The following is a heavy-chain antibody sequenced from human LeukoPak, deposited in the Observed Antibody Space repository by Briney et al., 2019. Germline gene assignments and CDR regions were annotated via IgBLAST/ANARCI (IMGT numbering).Heavy chain of an antibody. CDR1: GFTFSSYS. J-gene: IGHJ3*02. CDR3: ARDPDFWSGTDAFDI. V-gene: IGHV3-48*04. D-gene: IGHD3-3*01. Sequence: PGGSLRLSCAASGFTFSSYSMNWVRQAPGKGLEWVSYISSSSSTIYYADSVKGRFTISRDNAKNSLYLQMNSLRAEDTAVYYCARDPDFWSGTDAFDIWGQGTMVTVSS. CDR2: ISSSSSTI.